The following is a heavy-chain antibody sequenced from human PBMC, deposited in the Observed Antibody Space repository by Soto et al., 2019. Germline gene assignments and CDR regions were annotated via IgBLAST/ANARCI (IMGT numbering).Heavy chain of an antibody. CDR3: VRVTTGTTRWFDP. Sequence: GGSLRLSCAASGFTFSDYYMSWIRQAPGKGLEWVSYISSSGSTIYYADSVEGRFTISRDNAKNSLYLQMNSLRAEDTAVYYCVRVTTGTTRWFDPWGQGTLVTVSS. J-gene: IGHJ5*02. CDR2: ISSSGSTI. CDR1: GFTFSDYY. D-gene: IGHD1-1*01. V-gene: IGHV3-11*01.